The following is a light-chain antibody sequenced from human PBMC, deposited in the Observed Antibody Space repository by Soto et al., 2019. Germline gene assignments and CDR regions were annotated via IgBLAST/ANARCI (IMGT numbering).Light chain of an antibody. V-gene: IGLV1-44*01. CDR3: AAWDDSLNGWV. Sequence: QLVLTQPPSVSGTPGQRVTISCSGGGSNIGSNNVNWYLQLPGTAPKLLIYGSNQRPSGVPDRFFGSKSGASASLAISGLQSEDEADYYCAAWDDSLNGWVFGGGTKLTVL. CDR2: GSN. CDR1: GSNIGSNN. J-gene: IGLJ3*02.